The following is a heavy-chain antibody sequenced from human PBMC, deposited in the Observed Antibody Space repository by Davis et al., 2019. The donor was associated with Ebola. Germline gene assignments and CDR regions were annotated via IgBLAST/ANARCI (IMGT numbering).Heavy chain of an antibody. Sequence: SETLSLTCAVYGGSFSGYYWSWIRQPPGKGLEWIGEINHIGSTNYNPSLKSRVTISVDTSKNQFSLKLSSVTAADTAVYYCARGVYGNYGMDVWGQGTTVTVSS. J-gene: IGHJ6*02. D-gene: IGHD5/OR15-5a*01. V-gene: IGHV4-34*01. CDR1: GGSFSGYY. CDR3: ARGVYGNYGMDV. CDR2: INHIGST.